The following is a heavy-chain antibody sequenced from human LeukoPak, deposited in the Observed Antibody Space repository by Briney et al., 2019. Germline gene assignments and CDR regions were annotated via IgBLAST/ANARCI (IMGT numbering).Heavy chain of an antibody. CDR3: ARVTESWFDP. CDR1: GGTFSSYT. Sequence: PVASVKVSCKASGGTFSSYTISWVRQAPGQGLEWMGRIIPILGIANYAQKFQGRVTVTADKSTSTAYMELSSLRSEDAAVYYCARVTESWFDPWGQGTLVTVSS. J-gene: IGHJ5*02. V-gene: IGHV1-69*02. CDR2: IIPILGIA. D-gene: IGHD1-14*01.